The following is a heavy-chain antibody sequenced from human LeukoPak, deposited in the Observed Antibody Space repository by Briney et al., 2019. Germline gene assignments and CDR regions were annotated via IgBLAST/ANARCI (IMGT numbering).Heavy chain of an antibody. Sequence: NSSETLSLTCAVSGGSISSGGYSWSWIRQPPGKGLEWIGYIYHSGSTYYNPSLKSRVTISVDRSKNQFSLKLSSVTAADTAVYYCARYTIFGVVITSNAFDIWGQGTMVTVSS. V-gene: IGHV4-30-2*01. CDR3: ARYTIFGVVITSNAFDI. CDR2: IYHSGST. D-gene: IGHD3-3*01. CDR1: GGSISSGGYS. J-gene: IGHJ3*02.